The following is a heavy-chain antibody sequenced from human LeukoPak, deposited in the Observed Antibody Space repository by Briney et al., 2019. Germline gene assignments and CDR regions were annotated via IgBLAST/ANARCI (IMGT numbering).Heavy chain of an antibody. CDR3: AKVEGDYFRANIDY. J-gene: IGHJ4*02. CDR2: ISSGSGTI. D-gene: IGHD2-21*01. Sequence: PGGSLRLSCAASGFTFSSYSMNWVRQAPGKGLEWVSYISSGSGTIYYADSVKGRFTISRDNAKNSLYLQMSSLRAEDTAVYYCAKVEGDYFRANIDYWGQGTQVTVSS. CDR1: GFTFSSYS. V-gene: IGHV3-48*01.